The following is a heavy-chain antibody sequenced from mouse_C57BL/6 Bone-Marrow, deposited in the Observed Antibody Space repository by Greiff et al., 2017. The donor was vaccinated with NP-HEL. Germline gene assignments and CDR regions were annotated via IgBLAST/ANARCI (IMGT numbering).Heavy chain of an antibody. CDR1: GFNIKDDY. CDR2: IDPENGDT. D-gene: IGHD2-3*01. V-gene: IGHV14-4*01. CDR3: TARWLLNAMDY. Sequence: VQLQQSGAELVRPGASVKLSCTASGFNIKDDYMHWVKQRPEQGLEWIGWIDPENGDTEYASKFQGKATITADTSSNTAYLQLSSLTSEDTAVYYCTARWLLNAMDYWGQGTSVTVSS. J-gene: IGHJ4*01.